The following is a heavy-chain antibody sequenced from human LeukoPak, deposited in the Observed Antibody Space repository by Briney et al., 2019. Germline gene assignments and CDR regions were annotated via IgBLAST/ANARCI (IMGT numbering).Heavy chain of an antibody. V-gene: IGHV4-59*01. J-gene: IGHJ6*02. CDR2: IYYSGST. Sequence: SETLSLTCTVPGGSISNYYWSWIRQPPGKGLEWIGYIYYSGSTNYNPSLKSRVTISVDTSKNQFSLKLSSVTAADTAVYYCARVGGTNYYYYGMDVWGQGTTVTVSS. D-gene: IGHD1-26*01. CDR1: GGSISNYY. CDR3: ARVGGTNYYYYGMDV.